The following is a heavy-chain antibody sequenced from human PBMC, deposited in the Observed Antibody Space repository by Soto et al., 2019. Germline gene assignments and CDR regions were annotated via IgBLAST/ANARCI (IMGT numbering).Heavy chain of an antibody. J-gene: IGHJ6*02. CDR2: ISYDGSNK. V-gene: IGHV3-30*18. CDR3: AKDRGYDIVTGRLKVDYYYGMDV. CDR1: GFTFSSYG. Sequence: GGSLRLSCAASGFTFSSYGMHWVRQAPGKGLEWVAVISYDGSNKYYADSVKGRFTISRDNSKNTLYLQMNSLRAEDTAVYYCAKDRGYDIVTGRLKVDYYYGMDVWGQGTTVTVAS. D-gene: IGHD3-9*01.